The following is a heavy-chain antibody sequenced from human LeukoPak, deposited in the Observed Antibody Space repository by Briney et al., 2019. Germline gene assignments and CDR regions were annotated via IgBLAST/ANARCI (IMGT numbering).Heavy chain of an antibody. Sequence: SETLSLTCTVSGYSISTNYYWAWIRQSPGTGLEWIGSVYHNGETYYNPSLKSRVIISVDTSKNQFSLKLSSVTAADTAVYYCARDGPVGDYIHDAFDIWGQGTMVTVSS. CDR2: VYHNGET. CDR3: ARDGPVGDYIHDAFDI. CDR1: GYSISTNYY. V-gene: IGHV4-38-2*02. D-gene: IGHD4-17*01. J-gene: IGHJ3*02.